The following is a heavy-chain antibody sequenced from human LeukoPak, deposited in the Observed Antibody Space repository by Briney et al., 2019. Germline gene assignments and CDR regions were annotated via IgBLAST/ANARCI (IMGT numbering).Heavy chain of an antibody. CDR2: IKPSGGST. D-gene: IGHD3-3*01. J-gene: IGHJ4*02. Sequence: KFSCKASGYTSTSYYMHWVRQAPVQGIEWMGIIKPSGGSTSYAQKFQGRVTMTRDRSTSTVYMDLSSLRSEDTAVYYCARVFSSYCWRGRYFDYWGQGALVTVSS. V-gene: IGHV1-46*01. CDR3: ARVFSSYCWRGRYFDY. CDR1: GYTSTSYY.